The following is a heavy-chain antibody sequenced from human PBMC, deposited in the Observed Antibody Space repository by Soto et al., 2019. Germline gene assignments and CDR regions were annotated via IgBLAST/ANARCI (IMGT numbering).Heavy chain of an antibody. D-gene: IGHD1-7*01. J-gene: IGHJ6*02. Sequence: SQTLLLTCAISGDSVSSNSAAWNWIRQPPSRGLEWLGRTYYRSKWYNDYAVSVKSRITINPDTSKNQFSLQLNSVTPEDTAVYYCAKNELRSYYYGMDVWGQGTTVTVSS. CDR1: GDSVSSNSAA. CDR3: AKNELRSYYYGMDV. V-gene: IGHV6-1*01. CDR2: TYYRSKWYN.